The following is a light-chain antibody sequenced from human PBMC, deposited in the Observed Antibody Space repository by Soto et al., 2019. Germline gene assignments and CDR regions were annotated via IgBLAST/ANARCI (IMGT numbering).Light chain of an antibody. Sequence: EIVLTQSPVTLSLSPGERATLSCRASQSVSSNLAWYQQKPGRAPRLLIYDASNRATGIPARFSGSGSGTDFTLTISSLEAEDFALYYCQQRSKWPVTFGGGTKVDIK. V-gene: IGKV3-11*01. CDR2: DAS. J-gene: IGKJ4*01. CDR3: QQRSKWPVT. CDR1: QSVSSN.